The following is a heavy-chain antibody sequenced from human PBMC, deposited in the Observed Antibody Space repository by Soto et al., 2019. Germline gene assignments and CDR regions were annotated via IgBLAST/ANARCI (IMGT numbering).Heavy chain of an antibody. D-gene: IGHD2-2*01. V-gene: IGHV4-59*01. CDR3: ASSTSKGNWLDP. Sequence: SETLSLTCTVSGSSISSYYWSWIRQPPGKGLKWIGYIYYSGSTNYNPSLKSRVTISVDTSKNQFSLKLSSVTAADTAVYYCASSTSKGNWLDPWGQGTLVTVS. CDR2: IYYSGST. CDR1: GSSISSYY. J-gene: IGHJ5*02.